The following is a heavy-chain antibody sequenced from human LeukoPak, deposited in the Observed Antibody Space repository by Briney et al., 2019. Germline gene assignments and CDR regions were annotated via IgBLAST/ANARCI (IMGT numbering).Heavy chain of an antibody. CDR1: EFTFSNYP. J-gene: IGHJ4*02. V-gene: IGHV3-23*01. CDR3: AKGRYCTGGTCTLFHY. Sequence: GGSLRLSCAASEFTFSNYPMSWVRQAPGKGLEWVSAIGAGGSDTYYAHSVKGRFTISRDNSKNTLYLQMNGLRAEDTALYYCAKGRYCTGGTCTLFHYWGQGTLVTVSS. CDR2: IGAGGSDT. D-gene: IGHD2-15*01.